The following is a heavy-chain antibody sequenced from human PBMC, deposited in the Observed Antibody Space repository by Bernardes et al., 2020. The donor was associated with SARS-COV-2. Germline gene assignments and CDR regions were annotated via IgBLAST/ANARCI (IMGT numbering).Heavy chain of an antibody. D-gene: IGHD3-3*01. Sequence: GGSLRLSCAASGFIFSGSGMHWVRQAPGEGLEWVAVIWADASNQAYAHSVEGRFTISRDNSKNTLYLQMNSLRAEDTAVYYCVRETGGGYGWSGTFDYWGQGTLVTVSS. CDR1: GFIFSGSG. V-gene: IGHV3-33*01. CDR2: IWADASNQ. J-gene: IGHJ4*02. CDR3: VRETGGGYGWSGTFDY.